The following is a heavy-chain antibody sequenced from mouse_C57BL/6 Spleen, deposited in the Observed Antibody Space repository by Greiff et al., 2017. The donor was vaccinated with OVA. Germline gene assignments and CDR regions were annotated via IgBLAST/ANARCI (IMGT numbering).Heavy chain of an antibody. D-gene: IGHD2-12*01. J-gene: IGHJ4*01. Sequence: DVQLVESGGDLVKPGGSLKLSCAASGFTFSSYGMSWVRQTPDKRLEWVATISSGGSYTYYPDSVKGRFTISRDNAKNTLYLQMSSLKSEDTAMYYCARHDDYRAMDYWGQGTSVTVSS. CDR2: ISSGGSYT. CDR1: GFTFSSYG. V-gene: IGHV5-6*01. CDR3: ARHDDYRAMDY.